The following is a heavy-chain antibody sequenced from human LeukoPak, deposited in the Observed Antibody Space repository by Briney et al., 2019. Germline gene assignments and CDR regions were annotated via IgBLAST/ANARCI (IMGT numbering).Heavy chain of an antibody. J-gene: IGHJ4*02. Sequence: PSETLSLTCTVSGGSISSYYWSWIRQPPGKGLEWIGYIYYSGSTNYNPSLKSRVTISVDTSKNQFSLKLSSVTAADTAVYYCARSQGGSSWYAGVYFDYWGQGTLVTVSS. V-gene: IGHV4-59*01. CDR3: ARSQGGSSWYAGVYFDY. D-gene: IGHD6-13*01. CDR2: IYYSGST. CDR1: GGSISSYY.